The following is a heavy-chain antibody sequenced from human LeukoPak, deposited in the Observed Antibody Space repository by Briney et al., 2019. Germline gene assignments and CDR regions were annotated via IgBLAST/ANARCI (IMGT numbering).Heavy chain of an antibody. CDR2: ISSSLSTI. V-gene: IGHV3-48*04. CDR1: GFPFSYYA. J-gene: IGHJ4*02. D-gene: IGHD5-18*01. Sequence: PGGSLRLSCAASGFPFSYYAMNWVRQAPGKGLEWVSHISSSLSTIYYADSVKGRFTISRDNTRNSLYLQMSSLRAEDTAVYYCAREDSYGLFDYWGQGTLVTVSS. CDR3: AREDSYGLFDY.